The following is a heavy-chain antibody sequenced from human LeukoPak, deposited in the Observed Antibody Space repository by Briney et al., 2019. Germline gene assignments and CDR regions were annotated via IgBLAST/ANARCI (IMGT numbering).Heavy chain of an antibody. J-gene: IGHJ4*02. V-gene: IGHV3-30*02. CDR3: AKDRDWTYDY. Sequence: GGSLRLSCAASGFTFRSYGMHWVRQAPGKGLEWVAFIRYDGNNKYYADSVKGRFTISRDNSKNTVYLQMNSLRAEDTAVYYCAKDRDWTYDYWGQGTLVTVSS. CDR1: GFTFRSYG. CDR2: IRYDGNNK. D-gene: IGHD1-7*01.